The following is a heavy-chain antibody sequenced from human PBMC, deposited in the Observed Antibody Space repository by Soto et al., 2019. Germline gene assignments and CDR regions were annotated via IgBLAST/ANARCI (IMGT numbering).Heavy chain of an antibody. V-gene: IGHV3-23*01. CDR2: ISGSGGST. J-gene: IGHJ6*03. D-gene: IGHD4-4*01. CDR3: AKSVKGVYYYYMDV. Sequence: PGGSLRLSCAASGFTFSSYAMSWVRQAPGKGLERVSAISGSGGSTYYADSVKGRFTISRDTSKNTLYLQMNSLRAEDTAVYYCAKSVKGVYYYYMDVWGKGTTVTVS. CDR1: GFTFSSYA.